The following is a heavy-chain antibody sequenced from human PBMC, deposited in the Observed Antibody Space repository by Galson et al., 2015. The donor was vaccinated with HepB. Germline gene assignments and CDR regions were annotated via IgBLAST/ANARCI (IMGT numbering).Heavy chain of an antibody. Sequence: SLRLSCAASGFTFSSYGMHWVRQAPGKGLEWVAVISYDGSNKYYADSVKGRFTISRDNSKNTLYLQMNSLRAEDTAVYYCAKDGRQSYCSSTSCPGYMDVWGKGTTVTVSS. CDR2: ISYDGSNK. V-gene: IGHV3-30*18. CDR3: AKDGRQSYCSSTSCPGYMDV. J-gene: IGHJ6*03. CDR1: GFTFSSYG. D-gene: IGHD2-2*01.